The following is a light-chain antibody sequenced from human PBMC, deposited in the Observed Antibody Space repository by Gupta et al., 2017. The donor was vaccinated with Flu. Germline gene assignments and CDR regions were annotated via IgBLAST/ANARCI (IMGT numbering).Light chain of an antibody. CDR2: RAS. V-gene: IGKV1-5*03. J-gene: IGKJ2*03. CDR3: QQYNSYSYS. CDR1: RNINNG. Sequence: DIQMTQSPSTLSASVGDRVTITCRASRNINNGLAWYQQKPGQAPKLLIYRASNLESGVPSRFSGSGSGTEFTLTINSLQPDDFATYFCQQYNSYSYSFGQGTKLEIK.